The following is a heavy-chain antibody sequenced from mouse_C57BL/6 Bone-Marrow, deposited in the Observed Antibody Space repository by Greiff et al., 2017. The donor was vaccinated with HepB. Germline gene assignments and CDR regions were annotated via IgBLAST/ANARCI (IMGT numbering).Heavy chain of an antibody. D-gene: IGHD3-2*02. V-gene: IGHV1-81*01. CDR3: ARRRGTAQANFDY. CDR1: GYTFTSYG. Sequence: VQLQQSGAELARPVASVKLSCKASGYTFTSYGISWVKQRTGQGLEWIGEIYPRSGNTYYNEKFKGKATLTADKSSSTAYMELRSLTSEDSAVYFCARRRGTAQANFDYWGQGTTLTVSS. J-gene: IGHJ2*01. CDR2: IYPRSGNT.